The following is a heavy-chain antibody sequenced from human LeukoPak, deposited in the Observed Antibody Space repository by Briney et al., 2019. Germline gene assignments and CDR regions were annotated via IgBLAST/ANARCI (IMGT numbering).Heavy chain of an antibody. J-gene: IGHJ4*02. CDR2: IWNDGSET. CDR3: ARDMGRAWYGPPDY. Sequence: GGSLRLSCAASGFIFSNYGMHWVGQAPGKRLEGVAVIWNDGSETFHADSVKGRFRIARDNTKNTLYLQMNSLRAEDTAVYFCARDMGRAWYGPPDYWGQGTLVTVSS. V-gene: IGHV3-33*01. CDR1: GFIFSNYG. D-gene: IGHD6-13*01.